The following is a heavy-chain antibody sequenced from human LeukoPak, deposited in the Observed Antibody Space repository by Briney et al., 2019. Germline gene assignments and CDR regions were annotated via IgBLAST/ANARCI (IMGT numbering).Heavy chain of an antibody. CDR3: ARRSGAAQRTVGWFDP. Sequence: SETLSLTCSVSGGSISSSSYYWGWIRQPPGKGLEWIGSIYYSGSTYYNPSLKSRVTISVDTSKNQFSLKLSSVTAADTAVYYCARRSGAAQRTVGWFDPWGQGTLVTVSS. CDR2: IYYSGST. V-gene: IGHV4-39*07. J-gene: IGHJ5*02. D-gene: IGHD1-26*01. CDR1: GGSISSSSYY.